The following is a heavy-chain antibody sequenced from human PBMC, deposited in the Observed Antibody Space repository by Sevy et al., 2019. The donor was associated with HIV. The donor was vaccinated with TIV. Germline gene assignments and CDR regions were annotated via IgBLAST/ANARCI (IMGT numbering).Heavy chain of an antibody. Sequence: GWSLRLSCAASGFTFSNAWMSWVRQAPGKGLEWVGRIKSKTDGGTTDYAAPVKGRFTISRDDSKNTLYLQMNSLKTEDTAVYYCTTCRYYDILTGYSHFDYWGQGTLVTVSS. CDR3: TTCRYYDILTGYSHFDY. J-gene: IGHJ4*02. CDR2: IKSKTDGGTT. CDR1: GFTFSNAW. V-gene: IGHV3-15*01. D-gene: IGHD3-9*01.